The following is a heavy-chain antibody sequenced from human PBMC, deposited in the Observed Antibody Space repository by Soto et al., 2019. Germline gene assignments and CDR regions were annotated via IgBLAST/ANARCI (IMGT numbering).Heavy chain of an antibody. CDR1: GFTFSSYA. J-gene: IGHJ4*02. D-gene: IGHD2-2*02. Sequence: GGSLRLSCAASGFTFSSYAMSWVRQAPGKGLEWVSAISGSGRSTSYEDSVKGRFTFSRDNSKNTLYLQMNSLRAEDTAVYYCAKKGHTASQRDYFVSWGQGILVTVSS. V-gene: IGHV3-23*01. CDR2: ISGSGRST. CDR3: AKKGHTASQRDYFVS.